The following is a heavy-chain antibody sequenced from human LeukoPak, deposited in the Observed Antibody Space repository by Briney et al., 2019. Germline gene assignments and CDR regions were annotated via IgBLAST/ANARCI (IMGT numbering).Heavy chain of an antibody. CDR3: ARVWLRGITGTTVWFDL. CDR2: INAGNGNT. V-gene: IGHV1-3*01. D-gene: IGHD1-7*01. Sequence: GASVKVSCKASGYTFTSYAMHWVRQAPGQRLEWMGWINAGNGNTKYSQKFQGRVTITRDTSASTAYMELSSLRSEDTAVYYCARVWLRGITGTTVWFDLWGQGTLVTVSS. J-gene: IGHJ5*02. CDR1: GYTFTSYA.